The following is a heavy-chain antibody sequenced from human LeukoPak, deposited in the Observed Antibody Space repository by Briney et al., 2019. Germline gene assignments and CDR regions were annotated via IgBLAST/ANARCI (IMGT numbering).Heavy chain of an antibody. CDR1: GDSISSSSYD. D-gene: IGHD4-17*01. CDR2: IYYSGST. Sequence: SETLSLTCTVSGDSISSSSYDWGWIRQPPGKGLEWIGSIYYSGSTYYNPSLKSRVTISVDTSKNQFSLKLSSVTAADTAVYYCARLGKSGMTTVTTRAFDIWGQGTMVTVSS. CDR3: ARLGKSGMTTVTTRAFDI. J-gene: IGHJ3*02. V-gene: IGHV4-39*01.